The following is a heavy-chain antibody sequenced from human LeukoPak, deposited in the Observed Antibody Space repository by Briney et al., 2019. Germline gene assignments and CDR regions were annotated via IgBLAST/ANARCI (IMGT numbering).Heavy chain of an antibody. V-gene: IGHV3-30-3*02. CDR1: GGTFSSYA. CDR2: ISYDGSNK. CDR3: AKSSSSWRYFDY. Sequence: SCKASGGTFSSYAMHWVRQAPGKGLEWVAVISYDGSNKYYADSVKGRFTISRDNSKNSLYLQMNSLRAEDTAVYYCAKSSSSWRYFDYWGQGTLVTVSS. J-gene: IGHJ4*02. D-gene: IGHD6-13*01.